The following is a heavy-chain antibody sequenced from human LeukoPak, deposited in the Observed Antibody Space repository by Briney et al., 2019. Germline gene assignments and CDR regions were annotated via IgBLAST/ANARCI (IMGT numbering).Heavy chain of an antibody. D-gene: IGHD1-1*01. CDR3: AKTARIPFS. CDR2: IYYTGDS. CDR1: GDSITSSY. V-gene: IGHV4-59*01. J-gene: IGHJ5*02. Sequence: SETLSLTCTVSGDSITSSYWSWIRQPLGKGLECIGYIYYTGDSAYNPSLEGRVSMSLDTSNNQFSLKLKSVTAADTAVYYCAKTARIPFSWGRGTLVTVSS.